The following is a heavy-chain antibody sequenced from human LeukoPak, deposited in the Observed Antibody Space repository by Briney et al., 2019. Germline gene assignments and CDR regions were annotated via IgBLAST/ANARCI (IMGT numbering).Heavy chain of an antibody. CDR3: ARWLYSSGWAIDY. D-gene: IGHD6-19*01. CDR2: IRQDGSAQ. CDR1: GFTFSSYS. J-gene: IGHJ4*02. V-gene: IGHV3-7*01. Sequence: GGSLRLSCAASGFTFSSYSMNWVRQAPGKGLEWVANIRQDGSAQFYADSVKGRFTISRDNAKNSLYLQMNSLRDEDTAVYYCARWLYSSGWAIDYWGQGTLVTVSS.